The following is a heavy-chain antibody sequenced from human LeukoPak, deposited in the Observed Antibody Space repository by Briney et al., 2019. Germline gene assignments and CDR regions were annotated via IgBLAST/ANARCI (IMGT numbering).Heavy chain of an antibody. Sequence: GGSLRLSCAASGFTFSDYYMSWIRQAPGKGLEWVSYISSSGSAIYYADSVKGRFTISRDNAKNSLYLQMNSLRAEDTAVYYCARPVAYWYFDLWGRGTLVTVSS. CDR3: ARPVAYWYFDL. D-gene: IGHD2-21*01. V-gene: IGHV3-11*01. CDR1: GFTFSDYY. CDR2: ISSSGSAI. J-gene: IGHJ2*01.